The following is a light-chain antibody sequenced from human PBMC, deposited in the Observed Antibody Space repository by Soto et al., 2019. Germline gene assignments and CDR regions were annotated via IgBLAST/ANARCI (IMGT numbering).Light chain of an antibody. CDR2: EVS. V-gene: IGLV2-14*01. CDR3: SSYTARNSLV. J-gene: IGLJ2*01. CDR1: SSDIGGYDY. Sequence: QSALTQPASVSGSPGQSITISVAGTSSDIGGYDYVSWYRQHPGKAPELMIYEVSNRPSGVSTRFSGSKSGNTASLTISGLQAGDEADYYCSSYTARNSLVFGGGTKLTVL.